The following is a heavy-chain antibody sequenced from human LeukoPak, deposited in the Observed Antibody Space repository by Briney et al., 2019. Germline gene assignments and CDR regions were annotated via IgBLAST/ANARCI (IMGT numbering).Heavy chain of an antibody. CDR2: ISSSSSYT. Sequence: GGSLRLSCAASGFTFSDYYMSWIRQAPGKGLEWVSYISSSSSYTNCADSVKGRFTISRDNAKNSLYLQMNSLRAEDTAVYYCARRVSGMDVWGQGTTVTVSS. V-gene: IGHV3-11*03. CDR3: ARRVSGMDV. CDR1: GFTFSDYY. J-gene: IGHJ6*02. D-gene: IGHD6-6*01.